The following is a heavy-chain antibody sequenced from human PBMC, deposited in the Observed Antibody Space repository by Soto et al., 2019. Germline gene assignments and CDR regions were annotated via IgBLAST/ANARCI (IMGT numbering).Heavy chain of an antibody. V-gene: IGHV1-24*01. CDR3: ATLIAIGVRGLNWFDP. CDR2: FDPEDGET. CDR1: GYTLTELS. Sequence: QVQLVQSGAEVKKPGASVKVSCKVSGYTLTELSMHWVRQAPGKGLEWMGGFDPEDGETIYAQKFQGRVTMTEDTSTDTAYMELSSLRSEDTAVYYCATLIAIGVRGLNWFDPWGQGTLVTVSS. D-gene: IGHD3-10*01. J-gene: IGHJ5*02.